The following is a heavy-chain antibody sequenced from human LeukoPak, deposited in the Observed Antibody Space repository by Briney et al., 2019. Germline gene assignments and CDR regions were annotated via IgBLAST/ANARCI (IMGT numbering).Heavy chain of an antibody. CDR2: ISYDGSNK. D-gene: IGHD1-26*01. J-gene: IGHJ4*02. CDR1: GFTFSSYA. CDR3: ARDSTHSGSYSSCDY. V-gene: IGHV3-30*04. Sequence: PGGSLRLSCAASGFTFSSYAMSWVRQAPGKGLEWVAVISYDGSNKYYADSVKGRFTISRDNSKNTLYLQMNSLRAEDTAVYYCARDSTHSGSYSSCDYWGQGTLVTVSS.